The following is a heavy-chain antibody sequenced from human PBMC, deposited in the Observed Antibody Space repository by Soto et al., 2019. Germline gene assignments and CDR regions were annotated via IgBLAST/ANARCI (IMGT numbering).Heavy chain of an antibody. J-gene: IGHJ5*02. CDR1: GASVSTKS. V-gene: IGHV4-59*02. CDR2: VYYSGTT. CDR3: ARALGWSPYLDL. Sequence: SETLSLTCTVSGASVSTKSWNWIRQPPGKGLEWIGYVYYSGTTNYNPSLKSRVTISIDTSKNQVSLNLTSVTAADTAVYFCARALGWSPYLDLWGQGSQVTVSS. D-gene: IGHD3-3*01.